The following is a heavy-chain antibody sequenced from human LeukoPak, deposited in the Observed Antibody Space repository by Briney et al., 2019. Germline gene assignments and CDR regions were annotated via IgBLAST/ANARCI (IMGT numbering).Heavy chain of an antibody. Sequence: PGRSLRLSCAASGFTFSTYAMHWVRQAPGKGLEWVAVISYDGSNEYYADSVKGRFTISRDNSKNTLYLQMNSLRPEDTAVYYCARAPYYDSIGYYDCWGQGTLVTVSS. CDR2: ISYDGSNE. V-gene: IGHV3-30*04. CDR3: ARAPYYDSIGYYDC. J-gene: IGHJ4*02. CDR1: GFTFSTYA. D-gene: IGHD3-22*01.